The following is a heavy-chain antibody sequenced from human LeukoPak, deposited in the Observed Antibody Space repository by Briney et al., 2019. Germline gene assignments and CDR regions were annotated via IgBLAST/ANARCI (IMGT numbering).Heavy chain of an antibody. CDR2: ISDGGGSI. J-gene: IGHJ4*02. CDR1: GFTFGTYA. CDR3: TTATRDYAPTFDY. V-gene: IGHV3-23*01. D-gene: IGHD4-17*01. Sequence: PGGSLRLSCAASGFTFGTYAMSWVRQAPGKGLEWVSDISDGGGSIHYADSVKGRFTISRDSSKNTLYLQMNSLKTEDTAVYYCTTATRDYAPTFDYWGQGTLVTVSS.